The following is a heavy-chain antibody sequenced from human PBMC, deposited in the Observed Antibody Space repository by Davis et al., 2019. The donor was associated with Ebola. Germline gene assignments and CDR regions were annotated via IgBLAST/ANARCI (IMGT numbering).Heavy chain of an antibody. CDR3: TSMVISVDY. Sequence: PGGSLRLSCAASGFSVSSDYMSWVRQAPGKGLEWVSIVSSGGSTYYADSVKGRFTISRDNSKNTLYLQMNSLKTEDTAVYYCTSMVISVDYWGQGTLVTVSS. CDR1: GFSVSSDY. V-gene: IGHV3-53*01. CDR2: VSSGGST. D-gene: IGHD5-18*01. J-gene: IGHJ4*02.